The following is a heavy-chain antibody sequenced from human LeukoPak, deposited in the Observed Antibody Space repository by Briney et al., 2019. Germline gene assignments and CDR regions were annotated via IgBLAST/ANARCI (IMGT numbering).Heavy chain of an antibody. J-gene: IGHJ4*02. Sequence: GGSLRPSCAASGFPFTSYGMHWVRQALGKGLEWVAVISYDGNNKYYADSVKGRFTISRDNSKNTLYLQMDNLRAEDTAVYCCAKYQRQWLPKGGFDYWGQGTLVTVSS. V-gene: IGHV3-30*18. CDR2: ISYDGNNK. CDR3: AKYQRQWLPKGGFDY. D-gene: IGHD6-19*01. CDR1: GFPFTSYG.